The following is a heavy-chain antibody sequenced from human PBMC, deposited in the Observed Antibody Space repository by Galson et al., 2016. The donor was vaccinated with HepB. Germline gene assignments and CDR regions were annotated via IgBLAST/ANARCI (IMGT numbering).Heavy chain of an antibody. CDR1: GDSISSSNYY. CDR2: IYYSGNT. V-gene: IGHV4-39*01. Sequence: SETLSLTCTVSGDSISSSNYYWGWIRQSPGKGLEWIGSIYYSGNTYYNPSLKSRVTISVDTSKNQFSLKLSSVTAADTAVYYCAIYITRWSSYFDSWGQGTLVTVSS. CDR3: AIYITRWSSYFDS. D-gene: IGHD2-15*01. J-gene: IGHJ4*02.